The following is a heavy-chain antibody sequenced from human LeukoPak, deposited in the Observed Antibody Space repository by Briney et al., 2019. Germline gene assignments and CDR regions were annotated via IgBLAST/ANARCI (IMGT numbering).Heavy chain of an antibody. V-gene: IGHV3-30-3*01. Sequence: QPGRSLRLSCAASGFTFSSYAMHWVRQAPGKGLEWVAVISYDGSNKYYADSVKGRFTISRDNSKHTLYLQMNSLRAEDTAVYYCARWDRKWELLFGLTEYYYGMDVWGQGTTVTVSS. CDR1: GFTFSSYA. CDR3: ARWDRKWELLFGLTEYYYGMDV. CDR2: ISYDGSNK. D-gene: IGHD1-26*01. J-gene: IGHJ6*02.